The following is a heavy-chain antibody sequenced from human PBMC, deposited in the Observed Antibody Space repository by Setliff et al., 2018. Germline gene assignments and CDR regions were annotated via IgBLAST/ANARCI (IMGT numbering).Heavy chain of an antibody. Sequence: ASVKVSCKASGYTLINYGISWVRQAPGQGLEWMGWIGAYTGNTNYAQKFQGRVTMTTDTSTSTAYMELRSLTSDDTAVYYCARGQTLRHFDWPTAFDYWGLGTLVTVSS. D-gene: IGHD3-9*01. CDR3: ARGQTLRHFDWPTAFDY. CDR1: GYTLINYG. V-gene: IGHV1-18*01. J-gene: IGHJ4*02. CDR2: IGAYTGNT.